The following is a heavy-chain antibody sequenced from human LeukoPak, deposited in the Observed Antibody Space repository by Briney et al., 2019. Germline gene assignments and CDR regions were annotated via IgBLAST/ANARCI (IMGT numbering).Heavy chain of an antibody. CDR2: IYYSGST. CDR3: ARVFDSSGGYDY. J-gene: IGHJ4*02. D-gene: IGHD3-22*01. V-gene: IGHV4-59*01. Sequence: ETLSLTCTVSGGSISSYYWSWIRQPPGKGLEWIGYIYYSGSTNYNPSLKSRVTISVDTSKNQFSLKLSSVTAADTAVYYCARVFDSSGGYDYWGQGTLVTVSS. CDR1: GGSISSYY.